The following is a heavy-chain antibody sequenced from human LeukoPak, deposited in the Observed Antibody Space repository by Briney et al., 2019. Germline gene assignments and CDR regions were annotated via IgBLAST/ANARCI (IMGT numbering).Heavy chain of an antibody. CDR2: IYYSGST. Sequence: SETLSLTCTVSGGSISSSSYYWGWIRQPPGKGLEWIGSIYYSGSTYYNPSLKSRVTISVDTSKNQFSLKLSSVTAADTAVYYCATGWYSSSWYKFDYWGQGTLVTASS. CDR3: ATGWYSSSWYKFDY. J-gene: IGHJ4*02. V-gene: IGHV4-39*01. D-gene: IGHD6-13*01. CDR1: GGSISSSSYY.